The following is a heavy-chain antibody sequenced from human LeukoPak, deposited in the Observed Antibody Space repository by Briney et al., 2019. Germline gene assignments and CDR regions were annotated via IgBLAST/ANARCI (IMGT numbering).Heavy chain of an antibody. CDR2: MYYSGST. Sequence: SETLSLTCTVSGGSISSSSYYWGWIRQPPGKGLEWIGSMYYSGSTFYIPSLKSRVTMSVDSSKNQFSLKLSSVTAADTAVYYCARHSGYYDSSGYRTWGQGTLVTVSS. V-gene: IGHV4-39*01. J-gene: IGHJ5*02. D-gene: IGHD3-22*01. CDR1: GGSISSSSYY. CDR3: ARHSGYYDSSGYRT.